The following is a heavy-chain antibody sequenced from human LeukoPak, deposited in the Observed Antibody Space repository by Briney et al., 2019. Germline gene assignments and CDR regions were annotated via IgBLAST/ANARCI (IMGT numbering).Heavy chain of an antibody. D-gene: IGHD3-22*01. J-gene: IGHJ4*02. Sequence: PSETLSLTCAVYGGSFSGYYWSWIRQPPGKGLEWIGEINHSGSTNYNPSLKSRVTISVDTSKNQFSLKLSSVTAADTAVYYCARVSYYYDSSGYYYGYYFDYWGQGTLITVSS. CDR1: GGSFSGYY. CDR2: INHSGST. CDR3: ARVSYYYDSSGYYYGYYFDY. V-gene: IGHV4-34*01.